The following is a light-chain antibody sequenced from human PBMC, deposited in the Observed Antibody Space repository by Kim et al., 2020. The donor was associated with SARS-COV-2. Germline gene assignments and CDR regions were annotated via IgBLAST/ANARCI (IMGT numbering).Light chain of an antibody. CDR1: SGSIASNY. CDR3: QSYDSSNLWV. V-gene: IGLV6-57*02. Sequence: LTQPHSVSESPGKTVTISCTGSSGSIASNYVQWYQQRPGSAPTTVIYEDNQRPSGVPDRFSGSIDSSSNSASLTISGLKTEDEADYYCQSYDSSNLWVFGGGTKVTVL. CDR2: EDN. J-gene: IGLJ3*02.